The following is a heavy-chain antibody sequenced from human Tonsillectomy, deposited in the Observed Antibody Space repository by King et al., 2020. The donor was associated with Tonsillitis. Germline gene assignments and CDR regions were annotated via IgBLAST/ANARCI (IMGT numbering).Heavy chain of an antibody. J-gene: IGHJ6*02. CDR1: GFTFTNAW. CDR3: TTRPRGVTCHFYYGMDV. V-gene: IGHV3-15*01. D-gene: IGHD3-10*01. Sequence: VQLVESGGGLVKSGGSLRLSCAASGFTFTNAWMTWVRQGPGKGLEWVGRIKSRADGGTTDYGKSVKGRFSISRDDSKNTLYLQMNSLKTEDTAVYYCTTRPRGVTCHFYYGMDVWGQGTTVTVYS. CDR2: IKSRADGGTT.